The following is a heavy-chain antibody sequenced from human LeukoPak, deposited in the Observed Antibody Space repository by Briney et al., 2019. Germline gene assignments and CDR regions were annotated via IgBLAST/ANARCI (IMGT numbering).Heavy chain of an antibody. V-gene: IGHV3-30*18. CDR3: AKDPSYSSGWLERPPNWFDP. CDR1: GFTFSSYC. D-gene: IGHD6-19*01. CDR2: ISYDGSNK. Sequence: PGRSLRLSCAASGFTFSSYCMHWVRQAPGKGLEWVAVISYDGSNKYYADSVKGRFTISRDNSKNTLCLQMNSLRAEDTAVYYCAKDPSYSSGWLERPPNWFDPWGQGTLVTVSS. J-gene: IGHJ5*02.